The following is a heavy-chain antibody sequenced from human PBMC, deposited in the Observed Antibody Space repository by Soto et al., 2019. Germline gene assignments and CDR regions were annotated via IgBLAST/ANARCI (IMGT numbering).Heavy chain of an antibody. CDR1: GFTFSSYG. CDR3: ARIFGILYVSNYYGMDV. CDR2: IWYDGSNK. Sequence: HPGGSLRLSCAASGFTFSSYGMHWVRQAPGKGLEWVAVIWYDGSNKYYADSVKGRFTISRDNSKNTLYLQMNSLRAEDTAVYYCARIFGILYVSNYYGMDVWGQGTTVTVSS. D-gene: IGHD2-8*01. J-gene: IGHJ6*02. V-gene: IGHV3-33*01.